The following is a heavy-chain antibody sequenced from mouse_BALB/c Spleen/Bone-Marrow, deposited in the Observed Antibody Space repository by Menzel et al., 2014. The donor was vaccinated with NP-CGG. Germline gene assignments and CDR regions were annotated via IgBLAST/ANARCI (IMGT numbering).Heavy chain of an antibody. CDR2: IDPANGNT. J-gene: IGHJ2*01. V-gene: IGHV14-3*02. CDR1: GFNIKDTY. CDR3: AGTDY. Sequence: VQLQQSGAELVKPGASVKLSCTASGFNIKDTYMHWVKPRPEQGLEWIGRIDPANGNTKYDPKFQGKATITAETSSNTDYQQLSSLTSENAAVYYCAGTDYWGQGTTLTVSS.